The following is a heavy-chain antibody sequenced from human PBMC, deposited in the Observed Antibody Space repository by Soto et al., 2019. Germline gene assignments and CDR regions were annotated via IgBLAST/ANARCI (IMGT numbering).Heavy chain of an antibody. V-gene: IGHV3-23*01. Sequence: LRLSCVASGFTFRSFGMSWVRQAPGKGLEWVAGTSGSGSSTYYADSVKGRFTISRDNSKNTLYLQMNSLRAEDTAVYYCAKVPRGNYYDILTGYYIGYFDYWGQGTLVTVSS. CDR2: TSGSGSST. J-gene: IGHJ4*02. CDR3: AKVPRGNYYDILTGYYIGYFDY. D-gene: IGHD3-9*01. CDR1: GFTFRSFG.